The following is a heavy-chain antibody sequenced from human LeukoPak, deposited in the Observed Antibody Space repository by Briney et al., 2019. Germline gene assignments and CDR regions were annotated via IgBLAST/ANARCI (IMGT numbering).Heavy chain of an antibody. CDR1: GFTFSNYA. Sequence: GGSLRLSCAASGFTFSNYAMSWVRQAPGKGLEWFSAILGSGASTYYADSVKGRFTVSRDNSKSTLYLQMNSLRAEDTALYYCAKWGDYDVLTGYYVPDYWGQGTLVTVSS. CDR2: ILGSGAST. J-gene: IGHJ4*02. D-gene: IGHD3-9*01. V-gene: IGHV3-23*01. CDR3: AKWGDYDVLTGYYVPDY.